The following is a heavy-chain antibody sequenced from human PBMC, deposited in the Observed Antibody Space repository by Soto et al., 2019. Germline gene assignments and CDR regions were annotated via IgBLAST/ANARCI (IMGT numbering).Heavy chain of an antibody. J-gene: IGHJ6*02. D-gene: IGHD2-15*01. CDR1: GYTSTSYD. V-gene: IGHV1-8*01. CDR2: MNPNSGNT. CDR3: AREGRVVVAATGYYYYGMDV. Sequence: GASVKVSWKASGYTSTSYDINWVRQATGQGLEWMGWMNPNSGNTGYAQKFQGRVTMTRNTSISTAYMELSSLRSEDTAVYHCAREGRVVVAATGYYYYGMDVWGQGTTVTVSS.